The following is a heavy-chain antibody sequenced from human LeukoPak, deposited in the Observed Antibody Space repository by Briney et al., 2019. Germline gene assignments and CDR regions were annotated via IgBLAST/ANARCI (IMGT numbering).Heavy chain of an antibody. V-gene: IGHV1-69*13. D-gene: IGHD3-3*01. Sequence: ASVKVSCKASGYTFTSYGISWVRQAPGQGLEWMGGIIPIFGTANYAQKFQGRVTITADESTSTAYMELSSLRSEDTAVYYCARDCPYDFWSGHHYYFDYWGQGTLVTVSS. CDR1: GYTFTSYG. CDR2: IIPIFGTA. CDR3: ARDCPYDFWSGHHYYFDY. J-gene: IGHJ4*02.